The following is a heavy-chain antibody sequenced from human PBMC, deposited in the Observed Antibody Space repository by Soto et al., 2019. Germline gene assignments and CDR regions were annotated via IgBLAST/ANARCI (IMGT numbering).Heavy chain of an antibody. CDR2: ISYDGSNK. J-gene: IGHJ4*02. CDR3: AKDVKEVGLRYAFDY. CDR1: GFTFSSYG. V-gene: IGHV3-30*18. Sequence: GGSLRLSCAASGFTFSSYGMHWVRQAPGKGLEWVAVISYDGSNKYHADSVKGRFTISRDNSKKTLYLQMNSLRAEDTAVYYCAKDVKEVGLRYAFDYWGQGTLVTVSS. D-gene: IGHD5-12*01.